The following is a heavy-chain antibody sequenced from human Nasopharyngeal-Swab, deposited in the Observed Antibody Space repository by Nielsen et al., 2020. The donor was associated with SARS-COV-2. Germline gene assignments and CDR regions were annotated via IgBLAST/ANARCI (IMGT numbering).Heavy chain of an antibody. CDR3: ARDRGYFDPLGWFDP. CDR2: INPSGGST. CDR1: GYPFTSYY. V-gene: IGHV1-46*01. D-gene: IGHD3-9*01. Sequence: ASVKVSCKASGYPFTSYYMHWVRQAPGQGLEWMGIINPSGGSTSYAQKFQGRVTMTRDTSTSTVYMELSSLRSEDTAVYYCARDRGYFDPLGWFDPWGQGTLVTVSS. J-gene: IGHJ5*02.